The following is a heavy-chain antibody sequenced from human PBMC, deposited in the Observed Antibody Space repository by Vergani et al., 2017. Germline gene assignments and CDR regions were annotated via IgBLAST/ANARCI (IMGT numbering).Heavy chain of an antibody. D-gene: IGHD2-8*01. Sequence: EVQLVESGGGLVQPGGSLRLSCAASGSTFSSYAMNWVRQAPGKGLEWVSYISRSSSTIYYADSVKGRFTISRDNAKNSLHLQMNNLRAEDTVVYYCARQSRDVFCTNGVCPLGYWGQGALVTVSS. CDR3: ARQSRDVFCTNGVCPLGY. CDR1: GSTFSSYA. CDR2: ISRSSSTI. V-gene: IGHV3-48*01. J-gene: IGHJ4*02.